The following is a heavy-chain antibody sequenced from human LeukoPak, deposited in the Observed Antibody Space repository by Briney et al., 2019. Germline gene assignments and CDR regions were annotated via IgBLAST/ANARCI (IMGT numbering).Heavy chain of an antibody. V-gene: IGHV3-23*01. J-gene: IGHJ4*02. Sequence: GGSLRLSCAASGFTFSSYSMTWVRQAPGKGLEWVSEISGSGSSTYYADSVKGRFTSSRDNSENTLYLQMNNLRTEDTAVYYCAKDSGQGLDYWGQGTLVTVSS. CDR2: ISGSGSST. CDR3: AKDSGQGLDY. CDR1: GFTFSSYS.